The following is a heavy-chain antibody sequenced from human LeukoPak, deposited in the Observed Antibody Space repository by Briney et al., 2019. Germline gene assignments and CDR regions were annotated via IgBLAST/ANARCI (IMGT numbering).Heavy chain of an antibody. V-gene: IGHV1-69*04. Sequence: ASVKVSCKASGGTFSSYAISWVRQAPGQGLEWMGRIIPILGIANYAQKFQGRVTITADKSTCTAYMELSSLRSEDTAVYYCARYDSSGPDYDYWGQGTLVTVSS. D-gene: IGHD3-22*01. CDR1: GGTFSSYA. CDR2: IIPILGIA. CDR3: ARYDSSGPDYDY. J-gene: IGHJ4*02.